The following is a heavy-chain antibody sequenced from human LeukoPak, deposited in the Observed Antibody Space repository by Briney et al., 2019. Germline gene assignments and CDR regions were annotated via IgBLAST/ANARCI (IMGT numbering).Heavy chain of an antibody. CDR2: IHSGRTT. J-gene: IGHJ6*03. D-gene: IGHD5-18*01. V-gene: IGHV4-4*07. CDR3: ARDSPDGYTYGHYYHYMDV. CDR1: GGSLTPYY. Sequence: SETLSLTCAVSGGSLTPYYWTWIRQSAGKGMEYVSRIHSGRTTNYNPSLRSRITMSVDTSKNQFSLRLTSVTAADTAIYYCARDSPDGYTYGHYYHYMDVWGKGTTITVSS.